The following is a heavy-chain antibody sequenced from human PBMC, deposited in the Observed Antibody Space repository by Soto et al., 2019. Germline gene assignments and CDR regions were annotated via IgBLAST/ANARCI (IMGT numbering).Heavy chain of an antibody. CDR3: AGPVLTVTHYDYYDVGV. D-gene: IGHD2-8*01. Sequence: EVPLLESGGGLVQPGGSLSLSCVASGFTFTYYSMSWVRQAPGKGVEWVSHISGSGDATYYADSVRGRFTISRENFKIALFLQMKATRADYTAVYYSAGPVLTVTHYDYYDVGVWCQGNTLSVPS. J-gene: IGHJ6*02. CDR2: ISGSGDAT. V-gene: IGHV3-23*01. CDR1: GFTFTYYS.